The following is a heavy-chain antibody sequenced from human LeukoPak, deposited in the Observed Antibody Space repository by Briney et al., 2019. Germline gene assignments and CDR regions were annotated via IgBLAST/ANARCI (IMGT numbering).Heavy chain of an antibody. J-gene: IGHJ4*02. D-gene: IGHD2-15*01. CDR2: ISGSGGST. V-gene: IGHV3-23*01. Sequence: GGSLRLSCAVSGFSVSGYWMTWVRQAPGKGLEWVSAISGSGGSTYYADSVKGRFTISRDNSKNTLYLQMNSLRAEDTAVYYCARVAHTSWYFDYWGQGTLVTVSS. CDR3: ARVAHTSWYFDY. CDR1: GFSVSGYW.